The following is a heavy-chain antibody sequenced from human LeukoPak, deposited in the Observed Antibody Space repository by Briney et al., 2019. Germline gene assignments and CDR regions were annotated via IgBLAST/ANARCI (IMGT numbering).Heavy chain of an antibody. CDR3: AKDRTAVAPEDY. J-gene: IGHJ4*02. CDR2: IRGGGGCT. D-gene: IGHD4-23*01. V-gene: IGHV3-23*01. Sequence: GGSRRLSCTASGFTFKMYAMRWVRQAPGKGLEWVSAIRGGGGCTYYADSVKGRFTISRDKSTNTLYLQMTSMRAEDTAVYYCAKDRTAVAPEDYWGQGTLVTVPS. CDR1: GFTFKMYA.